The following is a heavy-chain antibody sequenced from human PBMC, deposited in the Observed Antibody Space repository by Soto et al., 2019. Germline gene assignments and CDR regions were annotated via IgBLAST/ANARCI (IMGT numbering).Heavy chain of an antibody. CDR3: ARGVRNYYGVDV. CDR2: ISSSSSNI. CDR1: GFTFSSYS. J-gene: IGHJ6*02. Sequence: PGGSLRLSCAASGFTFSSYSMNWVRQAPGKGLEWVSCISSSSSNINYADSVKGRFTISRDNAKNTLYLQMNSLRAEDTAVYYCARGVRNYYGVDVWGQGTTVTVSS. V-gene: IGHV3-21*01.